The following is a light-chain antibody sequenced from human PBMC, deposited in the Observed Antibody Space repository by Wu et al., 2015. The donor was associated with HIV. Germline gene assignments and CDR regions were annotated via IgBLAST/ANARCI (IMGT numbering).Light chain of an antibody. CDR1: QAITDD. V-gene: IGKV1-6*01. CDR2: AAS. CDR3: LQNYHYPWT. J-gene: IGKJ1*01. Sequence: AIQMAQSPSSLSASVGDTVTITCRASQAITDDLGWYQQKPGKPPKVLISAASTLQNGVPSRFSGSGSGTHFTLTISSLQPEDFATYYCLQNYHYPWTFGQGTKVEIK.